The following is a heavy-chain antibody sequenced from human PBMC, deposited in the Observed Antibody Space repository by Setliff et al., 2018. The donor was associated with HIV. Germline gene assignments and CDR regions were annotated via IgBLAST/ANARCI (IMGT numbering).Heavy chain of an antibody. Sequence: SETLSLTCSVSGGSISSGYYYWSWIRQHPGKGLEWIGYIYYSGSSYYNPSLKSRVTISLDTSKNQFSVKLSSVTAADTAVYYCARVLNPSDAFDIWGQGTMVTVSS. CDR3: ARVLNPSDAFDI. CDR1: GGSISSGYYY. V-gene: IGHV4-31*03. CDR2: IYYSGSS. J-gene: IGHJ3*02.